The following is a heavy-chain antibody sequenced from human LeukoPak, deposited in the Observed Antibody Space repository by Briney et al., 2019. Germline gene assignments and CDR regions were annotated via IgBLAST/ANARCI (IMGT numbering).Heavy chain of an antibody. CDR3: ARESITMVRGVISY. V-gene: IGHV1-2*02. D-gene: IGHD3-10*01. CDR2: INPNSGGT. CDR1: GYTFTGYY. Sequence: GASVKVSCKASGYTFTGYYMHWVRQAPGQGLEWMGWINPNSGGTNYAQKFQGRVTMTRDTSISTAYMELSRLRSDDTAVYYCARESITMVRGVISYWGQGTLVTVSS. J-gene: IGHJ4*02.